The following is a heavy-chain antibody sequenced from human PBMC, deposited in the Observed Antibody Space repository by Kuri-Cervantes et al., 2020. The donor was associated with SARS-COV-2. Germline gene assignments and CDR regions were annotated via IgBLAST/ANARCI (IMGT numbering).Heavy chain of an antibody. CDR1: GFTFSSYA. D-gene: IGHD3-10*01. Sequence: LSLTCAASGFTFSSYAMSWVRQAPGKGLEWVSAISGSGGSTYYADSVKGRFTISRDNSKNTLYLQMSSLRAEDTAVYYCAKDGAPYYYGSGSLFGMDVWGQGTTVTVSS. CDR2: ISGSGGST. J-gene: IGHJ6*02. V-gene: IGHV3-23*01. CDR3: AKDGAPYYYGSGSLFGMDV.